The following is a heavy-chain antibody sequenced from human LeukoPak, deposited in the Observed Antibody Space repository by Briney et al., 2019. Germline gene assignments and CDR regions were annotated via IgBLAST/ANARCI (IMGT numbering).Heavy chain of an antibody. Sequence: ASVKVSCKASGYTFTSYYMHWVRQAPGQGLEWMGIINPSGGSTSYAQKFQGRVTMTRDTSTSTVYMELSSLRSEDTAVYYCAREYYYDSSGYYSATFDYWGQGTLVTVSS. CDR2: INPSGGST. D-gene: IGHD3-22*01. CDR3: AREYYYDSSGYYSATFDY. CDR1: GYTFTSYY. V-gene: IGHV1-46*01. J-gene: IGHJ4*02.